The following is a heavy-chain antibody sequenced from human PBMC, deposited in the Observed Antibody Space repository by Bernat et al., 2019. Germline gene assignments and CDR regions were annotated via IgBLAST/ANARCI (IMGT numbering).Heavy chain of an antibody. D-gene: IGHD3-3*01. Sequence: QVQLMQSGTEVKKPGASVKVSCKASGYIFTSYGLSWVRQAPGQGPEWMGWISTHNGNTYYAQNLQGRVTLTTDPSTSTVSMELRSLRSDDTAVYYCARDYSLSEEKDCFDPWGQGTLVTVSS. CDR3: ARDYSLSEEKDCFDP. J-gene: IGHJ5*02. V-gene: IGHV1-18*01. CDR2: ISTHNGNT. CDR1: GYIFTSYG.